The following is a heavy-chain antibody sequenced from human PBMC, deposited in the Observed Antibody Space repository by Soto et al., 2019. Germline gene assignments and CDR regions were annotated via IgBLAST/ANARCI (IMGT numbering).Heavy chain of an antibody. J-gene: IGHJ4*02. CDR2: FYYSGNT. V-gene: IGHV4-39*01. D-gene: IGHD7-27*01. Sequence: SETLSLTCTVSGASISVHSYYWTWIRQPPGKGLEWIGSFYYSGNTYYNSSLESRVTISVDASKNQFSLKLASATAADTAVYYCVRQVQVAHGLGLYWGQGALVTVSS. CDR1: GASISVHSYY. CDR3: VRQVQVAHGLGLY.